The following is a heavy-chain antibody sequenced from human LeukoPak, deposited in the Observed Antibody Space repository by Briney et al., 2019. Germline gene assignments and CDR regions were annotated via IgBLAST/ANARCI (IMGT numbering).Heavy chain of an antibody. CDR2: IGPGGDI. V-gene: IGHV3-48*01. CDR3: ARRFDS. Sequence: PGGSRRLSCAASGFSFTAYSMNWVRQAPGRGLEWISYIGPGGDIYYADSVTGRFAVSRDTAKNSLYLQMNGLRVEDTAVYYCARRFDSWGQGTLVTVSS. CDR1: GFSFTAYS. J-gene: IGHJ4*02.